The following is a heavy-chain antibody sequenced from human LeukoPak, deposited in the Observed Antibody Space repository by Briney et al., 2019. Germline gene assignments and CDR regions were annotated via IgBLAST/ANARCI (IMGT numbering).Heavy chain of an antibody. CDR1: GFTFSSYW. CDR3: ARYRGSGGQRLDY. CDR2: IKQDGSEK. D-gene: IGHD3-16*01. J-gene: IGHJ4*02. Sequence: GGSLRLSCAASGFTFSSYWMSWVRQAPGKGLEWVTNIKQDGSEKYYVDSVKGRFTISRDNAKNSLYLQMNSLRAEDTAVYYCARYRGSGGQRLDYWGQGTLVTVSS. V-gene: IGHV3-7*01.